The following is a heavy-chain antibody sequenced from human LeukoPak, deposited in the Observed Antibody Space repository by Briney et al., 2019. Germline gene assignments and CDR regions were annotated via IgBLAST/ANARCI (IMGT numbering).Heavy chain of an antibody. CDR2: ISSSSSTI. CDR1: GFTFSSYS. D-gene: IGHD1-26*01. CDR3: ARDRRNTGSFFDS. J-gene: IGHJ4*02. V-gene: IGHV3-48*01. Sequence: GGSLRLSCAASGFTFSSYSMNWVRQAPGKGLEWVSYISSSSSTIYYADSVKGRFTISRDNARNSLYLQMNSLRAEDTAVYYCARDRRNTGSFFDSWGQGTQVTVSS.